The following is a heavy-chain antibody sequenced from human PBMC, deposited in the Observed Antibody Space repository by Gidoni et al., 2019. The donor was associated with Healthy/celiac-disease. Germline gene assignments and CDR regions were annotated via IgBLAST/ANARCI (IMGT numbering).Heavy chain of an antibody. CDR1: GFTFSSYA. V-gene: IGHV3-48*03. Sequence: EVQLVESGGGLVQPVGSLRLSCAASGFTFSSYALNWVRQAPGKGLEWVSYISSSGSTIYYADSVKGRVTISRDNAKNSLYLQMNSLRAEDTAVYYCARDSRIAVAGPYLSNFDYWGQGTLVTVSS. CDR2: ISSSGSTI. CDR3: ARDSRIAVAGPYLSNFDY. D-gene: IGHD6-19*01. J-gene: IGHJ4*02.